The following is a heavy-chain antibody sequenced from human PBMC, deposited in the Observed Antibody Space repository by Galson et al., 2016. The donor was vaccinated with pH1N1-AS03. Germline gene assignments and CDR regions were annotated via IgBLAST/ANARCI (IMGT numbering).Heavy chain of an antibody. CDR3: ARSTHVNEGLDF. CDR2: IFWDGET. CDR1: GFSLSTGGVH. J-gene: IGHJ4*02. V-gene: IGHV2-5*02. Sequence: PALVKPTQTLTLTCTFSGFSLSTGGVHVAWIRQPPGKALEWLALIFWDGETRYRPSLRSRLTITKDTSKNQVVLTMTNMDPVDTATYYCARSTHVNEGLDFWGQGTLDTVSS. D-gene: IGHD2-8*01.